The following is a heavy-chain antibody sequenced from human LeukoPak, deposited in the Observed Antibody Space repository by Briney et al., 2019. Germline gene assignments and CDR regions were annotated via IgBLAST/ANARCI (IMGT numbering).Heavy chain of an antibody. CDR1: GGSFSGYY. J-gene: IGHJ4*02. D-gene: IGHD4-17*01. V-gene: IGHV4-34*01. CDR3: ARAQATVTLGPFDY. CDR2: INHSGST. Sequence: SETLSLTCAVYGGSFSGYYWSWLRQPPGKGLEWVGEINHSGSTNHNPSLKRRVTISVDTSKSQFSLKLSSVTAADTAVYYCARAQATVTLGPFDYWGQGTLVTVSS.